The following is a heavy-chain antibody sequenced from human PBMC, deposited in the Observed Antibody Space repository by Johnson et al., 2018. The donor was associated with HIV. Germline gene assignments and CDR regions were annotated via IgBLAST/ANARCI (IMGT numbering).Heavy chain of an antibody. CDR2: ISYDGSNK. J-gene: IGHJ3*02. V-gene: IGHV3-30-3*01. D-gene: IGHD3-3*01. CDR1: GFTFSSYA. CDR3: ARDRFPYYDCWSGYYRGAFDI. Sequence: QVQLVESGGGVVQPGRSLRLSCAASGFTFSSYAMHWVRQAPGKGLEWVAVISYDGSNKYYADSVKGRFTISRDNSKNTLYLQMNSLRAEDTAVYYCARDRFPYYDCWSGYYRGAFDIWGQGTMVTVSS.